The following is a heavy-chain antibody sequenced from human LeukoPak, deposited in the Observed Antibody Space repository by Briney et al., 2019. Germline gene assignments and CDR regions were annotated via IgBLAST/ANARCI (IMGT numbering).Heavy chain of an antibody. J-gene: IGHJ4*02. Sequence: VASVKVSCKASGYTFASYDINWVRQATGQRLEWMGWMNPNSGNTGYAQKFQGRVTMTRNTSISTAYMELNSLRAEDTAFYYCAKGGILWYYFDYWGQGTLVTVSS. CDR2: MNPNSGNT. CDR1: GYTFASYD. CDR3: AKGGILWYYFDY. D-gene: IGHD2-21*01. V-gene: IGHV1-8*01.